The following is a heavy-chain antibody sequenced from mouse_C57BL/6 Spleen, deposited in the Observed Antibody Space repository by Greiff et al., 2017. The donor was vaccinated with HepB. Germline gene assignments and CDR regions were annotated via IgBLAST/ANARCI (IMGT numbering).Heavy chain of an antibody. V-gene: IGHV5-4*01. J-gene: IGHJ3*01. D-gene: IGHD3-3*01. CDR1: GFTFSSYA. CDR3: ARVELGSFFAY. Sequence: EVQVVESGGGLVKPGGSLKLSCAASGFTFSSYAMSWVRQTPEKRLEWVATISDGGSYTYYPDNVKGRFTISRDNAKNNLYLQMSHLKSEDTAMYYCARVELGSFFAYWGQGTLVTVSA. CDR2: ISDGGSYT.